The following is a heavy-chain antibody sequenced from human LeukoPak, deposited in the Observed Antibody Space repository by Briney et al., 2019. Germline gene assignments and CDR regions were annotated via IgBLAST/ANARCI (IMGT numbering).Heavy chain of an antibody. Sequence: ASVKVSCKASGYTFTSYYMHWVRQAPGQGLEWMGWISAYNGNTNYAQKLQGRVTMTTDTSTSTAYMELRSLRSDDTAVYYCARGDYDSSGYYSYYFDYWGQGTLVTVSS. CDR1: GYTFTSYY. J-gene: IGHJ4*02. CDR3: ARGDYDSSGYYSYYFDY. CDR2: ISAYNGNT. D-gene: IGHD3-22*01. V-gene: IGHV1-18*04.